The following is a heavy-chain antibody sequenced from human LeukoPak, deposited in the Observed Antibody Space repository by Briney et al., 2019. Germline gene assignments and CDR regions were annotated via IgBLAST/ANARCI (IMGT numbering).Heavy chain of an antibody. V-gene: IGHV3-23*01. J-gene: IGHJ4*02. CDR1: GFTFSSHA. Sequence: GGSLRLSCVVSGFTFSSHAMNWVRQAPGKGLEWVSSISGGGGSTYYADSVKGRFTISRDNSKNTLYLQMNSLRAEDTAVYYCAKDGRSTSPGYWGQGTLVTVST. CDR2: ISGGGGST. CDR3: AKDGRSTSPGY. D-gene: IGHD2-2*01.